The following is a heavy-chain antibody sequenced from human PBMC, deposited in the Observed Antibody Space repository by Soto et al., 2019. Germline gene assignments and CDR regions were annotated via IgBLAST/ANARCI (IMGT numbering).Heavy chain of an antibody. D-gene: IGHD2-2*02. CDR2: ISSRSDI. CDR3: AREYTAWPLAYGLDV. J-gene: IGHJ6*02. V-gene: IGHV3-21*01. Sequence: GGSLRLSCVGSGFTFSNYSINWVRQAPGKGLEWVSSISSRSDIYYADSVKGRFTISRDNAKNSVSLQMDSLRAEDTAVYYCAREYTAWPLAYGLDVWGQGTTVTVSS. CDR1: GFTFSNYS.